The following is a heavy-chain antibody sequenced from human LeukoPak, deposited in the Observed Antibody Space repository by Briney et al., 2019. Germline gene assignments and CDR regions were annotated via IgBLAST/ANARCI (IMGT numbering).Heavy chain of an antibody. Sequence: PGGSLRLSCAASGFTFSSYAMHWVRQAPGKGLEWVAVISYDGSNKYYADSVKGRFTISRDNSKNTLYLQMNSLRAEDTAVYYCASGEVIAGSFDYWGQGTLVTVSS. CDR2: ISYDGSNK. CDR1: GFTFSSYA. J-gene: IGHJ4*02. V-gene: IGHV3-30*04. CDR3: ASGEVIAGSFDY. D-gene: IGHD2-21*01.